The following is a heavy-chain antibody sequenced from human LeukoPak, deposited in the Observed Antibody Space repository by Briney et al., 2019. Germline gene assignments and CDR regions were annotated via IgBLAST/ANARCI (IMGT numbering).Heavy chain of an antibody. V-gene: IGHV5-51*01. D-gene: IGHD3-3*01. J-gene: IGHJ4*02. CDR2: IYPGDSDT. Sequence: GESLKISCKGSGYSFTKYWIGWVRQMPGKGLEWLGIIYPGDSDTRYSPSFQGQVTISADKSISTAYMELSSLRSEDTAVYYCARDFENWGQGTLVTVSS. CDR1: GYSFTKYW. CDR3: ARDFEN.